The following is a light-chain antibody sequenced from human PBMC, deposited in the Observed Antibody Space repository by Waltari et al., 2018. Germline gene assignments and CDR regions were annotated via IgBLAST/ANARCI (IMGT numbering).Light chain of an antibody. CDR2: GSS. CDR1: SSNIGAGDD. V-gene: IGLV1-40*01. J-gene: IGLJ2*01. Sequence: QSVLTQPPSVSGDPGQRVTISCPGSSSNIGAGDDVHWYQQLPGTAPNLLIGGSSPRPGRVPARLSRSNSRTAAPPAISGRTADDGAPYRSTASGRSPGGAAVSGWGTNLTGL. CDR3: TASGRSPGGAAV.